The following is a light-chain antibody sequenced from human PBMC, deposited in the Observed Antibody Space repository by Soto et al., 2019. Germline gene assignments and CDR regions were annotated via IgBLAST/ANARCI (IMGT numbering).Light chain of an antibody. CDR3: QQLRMYPST. CDR2: AAS. Sequence: IQLTQSPSSLSASVEDRVTITCRASQDIAIYLAWYQQKPGEAPKLLIYAASTLYGGVPSRFSGSGSGTDFDLTITSLQAEDFATYYCQQLRMYPSTLGGGTKVEIK. V-gene: IGKV1-9*01. J-gene: IGKJ4*01. CDR1: QDIAIY.